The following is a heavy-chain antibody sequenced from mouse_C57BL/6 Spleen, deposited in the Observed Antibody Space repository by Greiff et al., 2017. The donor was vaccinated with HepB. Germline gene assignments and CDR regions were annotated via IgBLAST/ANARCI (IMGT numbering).Heavy chain of an antibody. D-gene: IGHD2-1*01. CDR1: GYTFTSYW. CDR2: IHPNSGST. Sequence: VQLQEPGAELVKPGASVKLSCKASGYTFTSYWMHWVKQRPGQGLEWIGMIHPNSGSTNYNEKFKSKATLTVDKSSSTAYMELSSLTSEDSAVYYCARGNPYYFDYWGQGTTLTVSS. J-gene: IGHJ2*01. V-gene: IGHV1-64*01. CDR3: ARGNPYYFDY.